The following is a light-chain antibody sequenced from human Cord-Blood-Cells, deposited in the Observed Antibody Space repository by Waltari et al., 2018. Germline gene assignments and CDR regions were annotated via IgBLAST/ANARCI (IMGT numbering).Light chain of an antibody. J-gene: IGKJ2*01. CDR3: QQDNRDMYS. V-gene: IGKV1-5*03. CDR1: QSISSW. CDR2: KSS. Sequence: DIHMTQTPSTLSASVEDRVTITCRASQSISSWLAWYKQKPRKAPKLLSYKSSSLESGVPARYRGSGSWTQFTLTLSRLQPYDLATYYCQQDNRDMYSFGQGTKMEIK.